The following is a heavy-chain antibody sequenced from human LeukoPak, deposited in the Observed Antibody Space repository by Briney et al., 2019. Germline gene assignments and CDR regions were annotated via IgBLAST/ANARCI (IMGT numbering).Heavy chain of an antibody. J-gene: IGHJ3*02. CDR2: IYQGGSA. Sequence: SETLSLTCTVSGASVSSGAYYWSWIRQPPGKGLEWIGYIYQGGSAYYNPSLKSRVTISVDRSKNQFSLKLTSVTAADTAVYYCATGLGYCSSTSCRAFDIWGQGTMVTVSS. D-gene: IGHD2-2*01. CDR3: ATGLGYCSSTSCRAFDI. CDR1: GASVSSGAYY. V-gene: IGHV4-30-2*01.